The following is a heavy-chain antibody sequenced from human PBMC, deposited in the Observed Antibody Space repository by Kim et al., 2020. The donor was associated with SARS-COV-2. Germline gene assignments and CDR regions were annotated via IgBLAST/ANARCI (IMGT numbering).Heavy chain of an antibody. Sequence: SVKVSCKVSGGAFTKSIISWVRQAPGQGLEWMGGISPFLGSANYAKNFRGRVMITADSSTTTVHMELSGLRSDDTAIYYCARVNFQGSPLAEHPLDPWGQGTQVTVSS. CDR3: ARVNFQGSPLAEHPLDP. CDR2: ISPFLGSA. D-gene: IGHD1-26*01. V-gene: IGHV1-69*08. J-gene: IGHJ5*02. CDR1: GGAFTKSI.